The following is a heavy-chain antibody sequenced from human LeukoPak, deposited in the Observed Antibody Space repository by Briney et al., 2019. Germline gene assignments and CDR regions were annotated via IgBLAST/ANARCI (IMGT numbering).Heavy chain of an antibody. CDR2: ITYSGST. J-gene: IGHJ4*02. V-gene: IGHV4-39*07. CDR1: GGSITSNSYY. D-gene: IGHD2-2*01. Sequence: PSETLSLTCTVSGGSITSNSYYWGWIRQPPGKGLEWIGSITYSGSTYYNPSLKRRVTISIDTSKNQFSLKLSSVTAADTAVYYCARERREQLLPPYTRSVTYFDYWGQGTLVTVSS. CDR3: ARERREQLLPPYTRSVTYFDY.